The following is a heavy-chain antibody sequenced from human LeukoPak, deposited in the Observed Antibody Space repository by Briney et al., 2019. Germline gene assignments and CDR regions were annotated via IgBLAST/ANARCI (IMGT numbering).Heavy chain of an antibody. Sequence: ASVKVSCKASGYTFTSYGISWVRQAPGQGLEWMGWISAYNGNTNYAQKLQGRVTMTTDTSPSTAYMELRSLRSDDTAVYYCARASPDLIQGAVDYWGQGTLVTVSS. CDR3: ARASPDLIQGAVDY. D-gene: IGHD1-1*01. CDR2: ISAYNGNT. J-gene: IGHJ4*02. CDR1: GYTFTSYG. V-gene: IGHV1-18*01.